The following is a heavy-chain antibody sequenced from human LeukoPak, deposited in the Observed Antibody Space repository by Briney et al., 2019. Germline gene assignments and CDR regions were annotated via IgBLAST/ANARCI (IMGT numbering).Heavy chain of an antibody. V-gene: IGHV3-66*01. CDR2: IYSGGNT. CDR3: ARAHDRGYYYGFDY. CDR1: GFTVSNNY. Sequence: GGSLRLSCAASGFTVSNNYMSWVRQAPGKGLEWVSVIYSGGNTYYADSVQGRFTMSRENPENTLYLQMNSLRAEDTAVYYCARAHDRGYYYGFDYWGQGTLVTVSS. D-gene: IGHD3-22*01. J-gene: IGHJ4*02.